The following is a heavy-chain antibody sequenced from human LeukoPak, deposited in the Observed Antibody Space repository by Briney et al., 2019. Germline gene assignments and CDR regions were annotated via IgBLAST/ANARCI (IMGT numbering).Heavy chain of an antibody. V-gene: IGHV4-4*07. D-gene: IGHD2-15*01. CDR1: GDSITYFY. Sequence: SETLSLTCSVSGDSITYFYWSWIRQAAGKGLEWIGRVSSSGSTDYNASLKSRVTMSVDTSKNQLSLKMISVTAADTAVYYCAREWSGFDFWGQGIMVTVSS. J-gene: IGHJ3*01. CDR2: VSSSGST. CDR3: AREWSGFDF.